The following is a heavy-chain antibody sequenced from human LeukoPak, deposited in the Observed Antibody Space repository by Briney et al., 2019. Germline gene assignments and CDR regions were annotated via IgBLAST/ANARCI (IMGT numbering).Heavy chain of an antibody. D-gene: IGHD2-15*01. Sequence: SQTLSLTCAISGDSVSSNSAVWNWIRQSPSRGLEWLGRTYYRSKWYNDYAVSVRSRITIKPDTSKNQFSLQLNSATPEDTAVYYCARLGLGGAFDIWGQGTMVTVSS. CDR2: TYYRSKWYN. CDR1: GDSVSSNSAV. V-gene: IGHV6-1*01. J-gene: IGHJ3*02. CDR3: ARLGLGGAFDI.